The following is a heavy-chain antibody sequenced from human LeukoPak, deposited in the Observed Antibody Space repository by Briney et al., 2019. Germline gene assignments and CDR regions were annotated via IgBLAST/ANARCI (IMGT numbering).Heavy chain of an antibody. D-gene: IGHD3-10*01. J-gene: IGHJ4*02. Sequence: PSETLSLTCTVSGVSINSYYWSWIRQSPGKGLEWIGYIYYSGSTNYNPSLKSRVTISVDTSKNQFSLKLSSVTAADTAVYYCARDGGSGSYSDYWGQGTLVTVSS. CDR2: IYYSGST. V-gene: IGHV4-59*01. CDR1: GVSINSYY. CDR3: ARDGGSGSYSDY.